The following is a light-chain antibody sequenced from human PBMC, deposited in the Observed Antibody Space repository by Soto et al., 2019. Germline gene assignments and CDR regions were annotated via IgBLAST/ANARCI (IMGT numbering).Light chain of an antibody. CDR1: QSVNSN. CDR2: DAS. Sequence: IVLTPSPATLSVSPGERHTLSCRASQSVNSNLAWYQQKPGQAPRLLIYDASTRATGIPARFSGSGSGTEFTLTISSLQSEDFAVYYCQQYHNWLTFGGGTKVDI. CDR3: QQYHNWLT. J-gene: IGKJ4*01. V-gene: IGKV3-15*01.